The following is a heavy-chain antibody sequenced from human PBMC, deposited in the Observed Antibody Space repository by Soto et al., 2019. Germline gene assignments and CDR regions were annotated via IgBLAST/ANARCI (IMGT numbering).Heavy chain of an antibody. CDR3: AKARLEPYCSGGRCPPPDF. J-gene: IGHJ4*02. Sequence: PGGSLRLSCAASEFGFSFYTMDWVRQAPGKGLEWVSSITRDSAYIYYADSVKGRFTISRDNANNSLYLQMNNLRAEDTAVYYCAKARLEPYCSGGRCPPPDFWGQGTLVTVSS. V-gene: IGHV3-21*01. D-gene: IGHD2-15*01. CDR1: EFGFSFYT. CDR2: ITRDSAYI.